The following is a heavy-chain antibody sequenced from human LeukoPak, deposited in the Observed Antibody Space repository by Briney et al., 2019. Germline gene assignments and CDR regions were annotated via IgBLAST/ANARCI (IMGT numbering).Heavy chain of an antibody. CDR3: ARASIAVAGKRYFQH. J-gene: IGHJ1*01. V-gene: IGHV3-21*01. CDR1: GFTFSSNS. CDR2: ISSSSSYI. D-gene: IGHD6-19*01. Sequence: PGGSLRLSCAASGFTFSSNSMNWVRQAPGKGLEWVSSISSSSSYIYYADSVKGRFTISRDNAKNSLYLQMNSLRAEDTAVYYCARASIAVAGKRYFQHWGQGTLVTVSS.